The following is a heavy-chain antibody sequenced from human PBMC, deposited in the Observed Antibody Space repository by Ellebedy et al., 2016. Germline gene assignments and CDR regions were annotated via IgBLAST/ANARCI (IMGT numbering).Heavy chain of an antibody. J-gene: IGHJ4*02. Sequence: GGSLRLSXEVSGFDFSDCPMNWVRQAPGKGLEWISYISGIRTNATYYADSVRGRFTISRDNAKNSLYLQMNSLRAEDTAVYYCARAMSAIPAEKYYFDYWGQGALVTVSS. D-gene: IGHD6-13*01. V-gene: IGHV3-48*04. CDR3: ARAMSAIPAEKYYFDY. CDR2: ISGIRTNAT. CDR1: GFDFSDCP.